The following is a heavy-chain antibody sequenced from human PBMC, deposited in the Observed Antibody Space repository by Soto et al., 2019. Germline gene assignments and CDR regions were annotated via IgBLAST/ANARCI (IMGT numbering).Heavy chain of an antibody. CDR3: ARGGVMLTHAFGDYFAY. J-gene: IGHJ4*02. CDR1: GFTVSSNY. V-gene: IGHV3-66*01. D-gene: IGHD3-16*01. CDR2: IYSGGST. Sequence: PGGSLRLSCAASGFTVSSNYMSWVRQAPGKGLEWVSVIYSGGSTYYADSVKGRFTISRDNSKNTLYLQMNSLRAEDTAVYYCARGGVMLTHAFGDYFAYWGQGTLVTVSS.